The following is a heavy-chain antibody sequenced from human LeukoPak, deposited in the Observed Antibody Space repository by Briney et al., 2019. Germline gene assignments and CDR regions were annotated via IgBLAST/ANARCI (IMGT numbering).Heavy chain of an antibody. CDR1: GYTLTELS. CDR2: FDPEDGET. D-gene: IGHD1-26*01. CDR3: ATRERRGRPFDY. Sequence: GASVKVSCKVSGYTLTELSMHWVRQAPGKGLEWMGGFDPEDGETIYAQKFQGRVTMTEDTSTDTAYMELSSLRSEDAAVCYCATRERRGRPFDYWGQGTLVTVSS. J-gene: IGHJ4*02. V-gene: IGHV1-24*01.